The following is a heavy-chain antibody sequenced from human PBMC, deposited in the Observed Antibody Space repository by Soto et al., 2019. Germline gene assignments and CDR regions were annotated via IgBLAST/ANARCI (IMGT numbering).Heavy chain of an antibody. CDR3: AKFGSSSWYGYFQH. V-gene: IGHV1-3*01. Sequence: ASVKVSCKASGYSFTSYGIHWVRQAPGQRLEWMGWINAANGDTIYSPTFQGRVTITRDTSASTAYMELSSLRAEDTALYYCAKFGSSSWYGYFQHWGQGTLVTVSS. CDR2: INAANGDT. CDR1: GYSFTSYG. J-gene: IGHJ1*01. D-gene: IGHD6-13*01.